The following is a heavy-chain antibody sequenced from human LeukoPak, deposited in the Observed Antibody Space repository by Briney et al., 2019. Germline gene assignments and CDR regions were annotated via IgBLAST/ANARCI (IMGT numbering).Heavy chain of an antibody. CDR1: GGSISSSNW. Sequence: SETLSLTCAVSGGSISSSNWWSWVRQPPGKGLEWIGEIYHSGSTNYNPSLKSRVAISVDKSKNQFSLKLSSVTAADTAVYHCARIAVAGLNFFDYWGQGTLVTVSS. CDR3: ARIAVAGLNFFDY. V-gene: IGHV4-4*02. J-gene: IGHJ4*02. D-gene: IGHD6-19*01. CDR2: IYHSGST.